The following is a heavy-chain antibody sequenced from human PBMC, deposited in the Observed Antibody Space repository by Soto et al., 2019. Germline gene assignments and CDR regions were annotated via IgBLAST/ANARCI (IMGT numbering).Heavy chain of an antibody. D-gene: IGHD6-13*01. CDR1: GGSISSGGYY. CDR3: ARAQGSSWSGGWFDP. J-gene: IGHJ5*02. V-gene: IGHV4-31*03. CDR2: IYYSGST. Sequence: QVQLQESGPGLVKASQTLSLTCTVSGGSISSGGYYWSWIRQHPGKGLEWIGYIYYSGSTYYNPSLKSRVTLSLDLSKNQFSLKLSSVTAADTAVYYCARAQGSSWSGGWFDPWGQGTLVTVSS.